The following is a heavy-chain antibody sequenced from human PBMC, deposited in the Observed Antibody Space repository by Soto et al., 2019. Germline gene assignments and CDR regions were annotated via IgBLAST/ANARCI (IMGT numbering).Heavy chain of an antibody. J-gene: IGHJ6*02. V-gene: IGHV1-69*06. CDR1: GGTFSSYA. CDR2: IIPIFGTA. CDR3: ARTNDFWSGYYIRHYYYGMDV. D-gene: IGHD3-3*01. Sequence: GASVKVSCKASGGTFSSYAISWVRQAPGQGLEWMGGIIPIFGTANYAQKFQGRVTITADKSTSTAYMELSSLRSEDTAVYYCARTNDFWSGYYIRHYYYGMDVWGQGTMVTVSS.